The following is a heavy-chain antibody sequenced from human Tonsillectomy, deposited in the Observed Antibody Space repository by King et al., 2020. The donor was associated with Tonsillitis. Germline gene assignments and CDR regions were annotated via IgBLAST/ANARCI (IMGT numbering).Heavy chain of an antibody. J-gene: IGHJ4*02. D-gene: IGHD6-19*01. V-gene: IGHV3-30*18. CDR1: GFTFSSYG. CDR2: ISYDGSHK. Sequence: HVQLVESGGGVVQPGRSLRLSCAASGFTFSSYGMHWVRQAPGKGLEWVAVISYDGSHKYYADSVKGRFTISSDNSKNTLYLQMNSLRTEDTAVYYCAKDLPLSSGWTLHWGQGTLVTVSS. CDR3: AKDLPLSSGWTLH.